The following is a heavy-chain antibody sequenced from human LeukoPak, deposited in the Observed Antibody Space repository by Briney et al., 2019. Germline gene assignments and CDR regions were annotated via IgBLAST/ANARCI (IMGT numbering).Heavy chain of an antibody. Sequence: GGSLRLSCAASGFTFGTYWMNWVRQAPGKGLEWVANIKQDGSETYYVDSVKGRFTISRDNAKKSLFLQMNSLRVEDTAVYYCARGRYSGSLGWGQGTLVTVSS. V-gene: IGHV3-7*04. CDR1: GFTFGTYW. CDR2: IKQDGSET. D-gene: IGHD5-12*01. CDR3: ARGRYSGSLG. J-gene: IGHJ4*02.